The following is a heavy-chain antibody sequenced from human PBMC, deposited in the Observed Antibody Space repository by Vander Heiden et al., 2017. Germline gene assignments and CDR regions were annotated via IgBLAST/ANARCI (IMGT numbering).Heavy chain of an antibody. CDR1: GFTFSPPA. V-gene: IGHV3-23*01. CDR2: ISGSGRNT. D-gene: IGHD3-16*01. Sequence: EVQLLESGGGLVQPGGSLRLSCAASGFTFSPPAIGWVRQAPGKGLEWVSSISGSGRNTYYTDSVKGRFTISRDNSRNTLSLQMNSLRADDTAVYYCAKRGGIGYYFDSWGQGTLVTVSS. CDR3: AKRGGIGYYFDS. J-gene: IGHJ4*02.